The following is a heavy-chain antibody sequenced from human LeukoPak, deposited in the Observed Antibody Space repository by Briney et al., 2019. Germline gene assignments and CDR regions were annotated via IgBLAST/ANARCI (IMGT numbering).Heavy chain of an antibody. CDR1: GVTFNSYW. Sequence: QPGGSLRLSCAASGVTFNSYWMHWVRQAPGKGLVWVSRINTDGSGTTYADSVKGRFTMSRDNAESALYLQMNSLRAEDTAVYFCARAAVTTPPLYWFFDLWGRGALVTVSS. CDR3: ARAAVTTPPLYWFFDL. J-gene: IGHJ2*01. D-gene: IGHD4-17*01. CDR2: INTDGSGT. V-gene: IGHV3-74*01.